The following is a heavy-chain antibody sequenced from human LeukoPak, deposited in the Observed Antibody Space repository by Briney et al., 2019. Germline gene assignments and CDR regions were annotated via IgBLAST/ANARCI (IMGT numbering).Heavy chain of an antibody. CDR1: GGSFSGYW. CDR3: ARGPPLNPGDFDSSGYYYFDY. V-gene: IGHV4-34*01. D-gene: IGHD3-22*01. Sequence: SETLSLTCAVYGGSFSGYWWSWVRLPPGKGLEWLGEINHRGSTNYNPSLKSRVTIAVDTSKIQFSLKLSSVTAADTAVYYCARGPPLNPGDFDSSGYYYFDYWGLGTLVTVSS. J-gene: IGHJ4*02. CDR2: INHRGST.